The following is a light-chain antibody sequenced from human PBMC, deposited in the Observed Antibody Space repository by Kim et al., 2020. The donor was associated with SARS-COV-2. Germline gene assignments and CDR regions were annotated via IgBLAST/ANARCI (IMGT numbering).Light chain of an antibody. Sequence: SVGDIVTITCRASQSISNFLDCYQQKPGKAPKLLIYAASNLHSGVPSRFSGSGSGTDFTLTISSLQPEDFATYYCQLSYVTLPITFGLGTRLEIK. CDR2: AAS. CDR3: QLSYVTLPIT. J-gene: IGKJ5*01. V-gene: IGKV1-39*01. CDR1: QSISNF.